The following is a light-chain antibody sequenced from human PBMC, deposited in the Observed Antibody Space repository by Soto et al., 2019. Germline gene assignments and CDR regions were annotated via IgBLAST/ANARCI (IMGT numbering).Light chain of an antibody. CDR1: QGIGNY. Sequence: DIQMTESPSSLSASVGERITIACRASQGIGNYGAWYQQRPGKVPKLLIYAASTLHSGVPSRFSGRGSGTDFTRTISNLQPEDVATYYCQKYDSVPFTFGPGTKVDFK. CDR2: AAS. V-gene: IGKV1-27*01. CDR3: QKYDSVPFT. J-gene: IGKJ3*01.